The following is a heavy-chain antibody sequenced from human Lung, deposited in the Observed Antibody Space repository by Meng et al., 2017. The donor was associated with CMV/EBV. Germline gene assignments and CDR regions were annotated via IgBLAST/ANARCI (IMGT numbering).Heavy chain of an antibody. CDR2: ISPNNGAT. D-gene: IGHD3-3*01. CDR1: GYTFTDYR. V-gene: IGHV1-2*02. Sequence: ASVXVSXKASGYTFTDYRMHWVRQAPGQGLEWMGWISPNNGATNYAQKFQGRVTMTRDTSINTAYMELNRLTYDDTAVYYRASKMYYDFWSAYRGTEGVDPFNIWXQGTXVTVSS. CDR3: ASKMYYDFWSAYRGTEGVDPFNI. J-gene: IGHJ3*02.